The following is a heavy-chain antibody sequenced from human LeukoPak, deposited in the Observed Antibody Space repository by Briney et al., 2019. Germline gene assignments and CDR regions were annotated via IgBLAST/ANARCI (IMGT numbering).Heavy chain of an antibody. J-gene: IGHJ4*02. V-gene: IGHV3-21*01. D-gene: IGHD3-10*01. CDR2: ISSSSSYI. CDR1: GFTFSSYS. Sequence: PGGSLRLSCAASGFTFSSYSMNWVRQAPGKGLEWVSSISSSSSYIYYADSVKGRFTISRDNAKNSLYLQMNSLRAEDTAVYYCARTIMVRGVPGGYFDYWGQGTLVTVSS. CDR3: ARTIMVRGVPGGYFDY.